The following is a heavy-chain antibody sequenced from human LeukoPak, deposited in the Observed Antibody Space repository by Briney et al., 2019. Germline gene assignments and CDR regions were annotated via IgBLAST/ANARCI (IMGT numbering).Heavy chain of an antibody. CDR1: GFTFSSYS. Sequence: GESLRLSCAASGFTFSSYSMNWVRQPPGKGLEWVSSISSSSSYIYYADSVKGRFTISRDNAKNSLYLQMNSLRAEDTAVYYCARDPRFDDFWSGYCDYWGQGTLVTVSS. D-gene: IGHD3-3*01. CDR2: ISSSSSYI. CDR3: ARDPRFDDFWSGYCDY. V-gene: IGHV3-21*01. J-gene: IGHJ4*02.